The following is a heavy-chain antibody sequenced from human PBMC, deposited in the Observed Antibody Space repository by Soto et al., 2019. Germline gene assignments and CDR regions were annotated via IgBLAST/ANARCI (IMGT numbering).Heavy chain of an antibody. CDR3: ARYYSSSVQFYY. D-gene: IGHD6-6*01. V-gene: IGHV1-3*01. CDR1: GGTFRSYA. Sequence: ASVKVSCKASGGTFRSYAISWGGQAPGQRLEWMGWINPVNGTTKYAQKFQGRVTITRDTSASTAYMELSSLRSEDTAVYFFARYYSSSVQFYYCGQGTLVT. J-gene: IGHJ4*02. CDR2: INPVNGTT.